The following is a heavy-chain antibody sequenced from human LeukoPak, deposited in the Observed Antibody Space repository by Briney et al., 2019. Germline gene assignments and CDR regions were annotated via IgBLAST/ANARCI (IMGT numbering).Heavy chain of an antibody. V-gene: IGHV1-24*01. D-gene: IGHD3-10*01. Sequence: ASVKVSCKVSGYTLTELSMHWVRQAPGKGLEWMGGFDHEEGETIYAQKFQGRGNMTEDTSTDTAYMELSSLRSEDTAVYYCATPTYGSGSYLDYWGQGTMVTVSS. CDR3: ATPTYGSGSYLDY. CDR2: FDHEEGET. J-gene: IGHJ4*02. CDR1: GYTLTELS.